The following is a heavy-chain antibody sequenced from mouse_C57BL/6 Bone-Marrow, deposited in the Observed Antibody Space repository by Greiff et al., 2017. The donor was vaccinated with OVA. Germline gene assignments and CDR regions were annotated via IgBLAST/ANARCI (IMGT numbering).Heavy chain of an antibody. CDR3: ASGGATWDY. J-gene: IGHJ4*01. CDR2: IDPSDSET. V-gene: IGHV1-78*01. CDR1: GYTFTDHT. Sequence: VQLQQSDAELVKPGASVKISCKVSGYTFTDHTIHWMKQRPEQGLEWIGNIDPSDSETHYNQKFKDKATLTVDKSSSTAYMQLSSLTSEDTAVYYCASGGATWDYWGQGTSVTVSS. D-gene: IGHD5-5*01.